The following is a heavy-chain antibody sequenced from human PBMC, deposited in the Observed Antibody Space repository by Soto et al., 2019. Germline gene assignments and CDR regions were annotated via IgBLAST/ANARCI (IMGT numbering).Heavy chain of an antibody. V-gene: IGHV4-39*07. CDR1: GVSISSSSFY. Sequence: PSETLSLTCSVSGVSISSSSFYWGWIRQPPGKGLEWIGSIYYSGSTYYHPSLRSRGTISVDTSKKQFSLKLSSVTAADTAVYYCARVTDYWGQGILVTVSS. J-gene: IGHJ4*02. CDR3: ARVTDY. CDR2: IYYSGST.